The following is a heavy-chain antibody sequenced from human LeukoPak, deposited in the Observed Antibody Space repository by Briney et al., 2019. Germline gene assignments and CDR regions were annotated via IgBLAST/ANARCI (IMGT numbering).Heavy chain of an antibody. D-gene: IGHD3-3*02. CDR1: GGSISSYY. CDR3: ARLLDYWFDP. V-gene: IGHV4-59*08. CDR2: IYYSGST. Sequence: SETLSLTCTVSGGSISSYYWSWIRQPPGKGLEWIGYIYYSGSTNYNPSLKSRVTISVDTSKNQFSLKLRSVTAADTAVYYCARLLDYWFDPWGQGTLVTVSS. J-gene: IGHJ5*02.